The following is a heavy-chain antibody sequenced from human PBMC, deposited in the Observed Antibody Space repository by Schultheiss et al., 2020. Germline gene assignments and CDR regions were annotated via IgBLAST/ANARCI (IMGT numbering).Heavy chain of an antibody. CDR2: ISSSGSTI. V-gene: IGHV3-48*04. D-gene: IGHD2-15*01. CDR3: ARDSVVVVAATQNYYYGMDV. J-gene: IGHJ6*02. Sequence: GSLRLSCAASGFTVSSNYVSWVRQAPGKGLEWVSYISSSGSTIYNADSVKGRFTISRDNAKNSLYLQMNSLRAEDTAVYYCARDSVVVVAATQNYYYGMDVWGQGTTVTVSS. CDR1: GFTVSSNY.